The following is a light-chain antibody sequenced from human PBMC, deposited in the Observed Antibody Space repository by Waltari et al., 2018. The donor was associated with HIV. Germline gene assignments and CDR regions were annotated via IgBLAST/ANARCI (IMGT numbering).Light chain of an antibody. CDR2: GAS. V-gene: IGKV3-15*01. Sequence: VMTQSPATLSVSPGESQTVSTKLAWYQQKPGQAPRLLIYGASTRAPGLPARFSGSGSGTEFTLTISNLQSEDSAVYYCQQYNNWPPNTFGQGTKLEIK. CDR1: QTVSTK. CDR3: QQYNNWPPNT. J-gene: IGKJ2*01.